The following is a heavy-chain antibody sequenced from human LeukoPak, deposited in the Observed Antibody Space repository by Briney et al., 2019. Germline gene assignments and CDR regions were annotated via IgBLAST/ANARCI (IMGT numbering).Heavy chain of an antibody. CDR3: AGSGYSYGPMYYFDY. CDR1: GGSISSGSYY. CDR2: IYTSGST. D-gene: IGHD5-18*01. V-gene: IGHV4-61*02. Sequence: PSQTLSLTCTVSGGSISSGSYYWSWIRQPAGKGLEWIGRIYTSGSTNYNPSLKSRVTISVDTSKNQFSLKLSSVTAADTAVYYCAGSGYSYGPMYYFDYWGQGTLVTVSS. J-gene: IGHJ4*02.